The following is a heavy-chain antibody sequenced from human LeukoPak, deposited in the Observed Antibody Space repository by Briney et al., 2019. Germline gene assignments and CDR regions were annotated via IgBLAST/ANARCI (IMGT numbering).Heavy chain of an antibody. CDR3: ARDLRYDFWSGYKDV. CDR1: GYTLTSYG. J-gene: IGHJ6*02. Sequence: SVKVSCKASGYTLTSYGISWVRQAPGQGLEWMGWISAYNGNTNYAQKLQGRVTMTTDTSTSTAYMELRSLRSDDTAVYYCARDLRYDFWSGYKDVWGQGTTVTVSS. D-gene: IGHD3-3*01. V-gene: IGHV1-18*01. CDR2: ISAYNGNT.